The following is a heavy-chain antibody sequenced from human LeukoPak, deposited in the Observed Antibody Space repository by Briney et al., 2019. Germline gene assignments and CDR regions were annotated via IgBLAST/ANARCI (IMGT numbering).Heavy chain of an antibody. V-gene: IGHV3-74*01. Sequence: GGSLRLSCAASGFTFSSYWMHWVRQTPGKGLVWVSRINGAGSSISYADSVKGRVTISRDNAKNTLYLQMNNLRAEGTAVYYCARGVDYKNDYWGQGTLVTVSS. CDR3: ARGVDYKNDY. D-gene: IGHD4-11*01. J-gene: IGHJ4*02. CDR2: INGAGSSI. CDR1: GFTFSSYW.